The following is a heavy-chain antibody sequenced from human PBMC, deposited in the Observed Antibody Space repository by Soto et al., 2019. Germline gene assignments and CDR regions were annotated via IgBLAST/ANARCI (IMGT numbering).Heavy chain of an antibody. CDR1: GFTFSSYG. CDR2: ISYDGSNK. CDR3: AKEVLRFLEWLVDY. D-gene: IGHD3-3*01. Sequence: QVQLVESGGGVVQPGRSLRLSCAASGFTFSSYGMHWVRQAPGKGLEWVAVISYDGSNKYYADSVKGRFTISRDNSKNTLYLQMNSLRAEDTAVYYCAKEVLRFLEWLVDYWGQGTLGHRLL. V-gene: IGHV3-30*18. J-gene: IGHJ4*02.